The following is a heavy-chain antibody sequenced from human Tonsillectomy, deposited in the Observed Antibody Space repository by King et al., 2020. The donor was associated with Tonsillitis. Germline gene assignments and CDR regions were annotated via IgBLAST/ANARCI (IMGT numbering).Heavy chain of an antibody. CDR3: ARSPLPRGLQQGGLVPFDS. CDR1: GYSFSSYG. J-gene: IGHJ4*02. V-gene: IGHV1-18*01. CDR2: ISAYNGNT. Sequence: VQLVESGAEVKKPGASVKVSCKASGYSFSSYGISWVRQAPGQGLEWMGWISAYNGNTKYSQKVQGRVTMTTDTSTTTAYMELRSLRSDDTAVYYCARSPLPRGLQQGGLVPFDSWGQGTLVTVAS. D-gene: IGHD3-16*01.